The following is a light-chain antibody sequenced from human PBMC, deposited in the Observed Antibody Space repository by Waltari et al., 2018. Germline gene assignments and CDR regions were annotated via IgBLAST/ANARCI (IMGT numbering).Light chain of an antibody. Sequence: QSALTQPASVSGSPGQSITISCPGTSSDVGGYNFVSWYQQHPGKAPKLMIYEVSKRPSGVSNRFSGSKAGNTASLTISGLQAEDEADYYCSSYTSSSTLYVFGTGTKVTVL. J-gene: IGLJ1*01. CDR1: SSDVGGYNF. CDR3: SSYTSSSTLYV. V-gene: IGLV2-14*01. CDR2: EVS.